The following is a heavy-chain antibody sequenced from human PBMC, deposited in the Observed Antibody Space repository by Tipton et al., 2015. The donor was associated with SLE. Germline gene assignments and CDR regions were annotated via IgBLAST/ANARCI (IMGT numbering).Heavy chain of an antibody. CDR2: FYSSGNT. D-gene: IGHD2-2*01. CDR1: GDAINSGGYY. V-gene: IGHV4-31*03. Sequence: LRLSCTVSGDAINSGGYYWSWIRQHPGKGLEWIGYFYSSGNTYYNPSLKSRLSISVDTSKNQFSLIVSSVTAADTAVYYCARSIVVVPAFDFWGQGTLVTVS. J-gene: IGHJ4*02. CDR3: ARSIVVVPAFDF.